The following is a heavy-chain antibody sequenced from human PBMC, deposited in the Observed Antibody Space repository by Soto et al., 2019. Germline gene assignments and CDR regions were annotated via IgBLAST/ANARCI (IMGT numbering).Heavy chain of an antibody. V-gene: IGHV4-4*02. J-gene: IGHJ4*01. CDR3: AREVSGIQAFD. Sequence: SETLSLTCTVSGGSISSNYWWNWVRQPPGKGLEWIGEISQSGNTNYNPSLKSRVTISVDKSKRYFSLNLDSVTAADTAVYYCAREVSGIQAFD. CDR1: GGSISSNYW. D-gene: IGHD1-20*01. CDR2: ISQSGNT.